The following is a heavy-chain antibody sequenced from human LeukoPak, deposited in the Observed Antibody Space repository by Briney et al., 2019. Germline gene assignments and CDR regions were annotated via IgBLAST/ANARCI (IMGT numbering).Heavy chain of an antibody. D-gene: IGHD1-26*01. CDR3: TRDPRSLAWELVGVDVFDI. Sequence: PGGSLRLSCAASGFTFSSYSMNWVRQAPGKELEWVSSISGSSSYIYYADSVKGRFTISRDNAKNSLYLQMNSLRAEDTAVYYCTRDPRSLAWELVGVDVFDIWGQGTMVTVSS. CDR2: ISGSSSYI. J-gene: IGHJ3*02. V-gene: IGHV3-21*01. CDR1: GFTFSSYS.